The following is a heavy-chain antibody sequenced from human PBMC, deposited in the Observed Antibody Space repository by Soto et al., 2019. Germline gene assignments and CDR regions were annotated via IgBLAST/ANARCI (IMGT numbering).Heavy chain of an antibody. D-gene: IGHD2-2*01. CDR3: AFGRPTASSWLDP. V-gene: IGHV1-46*01. Sequence: EQLVQSGTEVKKPGASVRVSCKAFGYSFTTYNIHWLRQAPGQGLEWMGIINPSGGPTSYAQNFQGRVTMTSDTSTTTVYMELSSLRSEDTAVYYCAFGRPTASSWLDPWGQGTLVSVSS. CDR1: GYSFTTYN. J-gene: IGHJ5*02. CDR2: INPSGGPT.